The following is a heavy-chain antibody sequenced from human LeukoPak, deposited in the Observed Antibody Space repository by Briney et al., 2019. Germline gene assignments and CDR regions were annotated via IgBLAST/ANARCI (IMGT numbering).Heavy chain of an antibody. J-gene: IGHJ4*02. Sequence: SDTLSLTCTVSGGSISSYYWSWIRQPPGKGLEWIGYIYYSGSTNYNPSLKSRVTISVDTSKNQFSLKLSSVTAADTAVYYCASLKYYDSSGSIDYWGQGTLVTVSS. D-gene: IGHD3-22*01. CDR1: GGSISSYY. V-gene: IGHV4-59*01. CDR3: ASLKYYDSSGSIDY. CDR2: IYYSGST.